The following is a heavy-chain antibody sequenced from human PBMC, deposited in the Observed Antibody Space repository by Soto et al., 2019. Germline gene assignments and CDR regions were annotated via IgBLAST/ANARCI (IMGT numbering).Heavy chain of an antibody. CDR2: ISGNSGTK. CDR1: GFTFDDYA. V-gene: IGHV3-9*01. J-gene: IGHJ4*02. CDR3: VKEVIGYCSAGNCFPDSYFDY. D-gene: IGHD2-15*01. Sequence: EVQLVESGGGWVQPGRSLRLSCAASGFTFDDYAMHWDRQAPGKGLEWVSGISGNSGTKGYADSVKGRFTISRDNAKNSLYLQMSGLRAEDTAFYYCVKEVIGYCSAGNCFPDSYFDYWGQGALVTVSS.